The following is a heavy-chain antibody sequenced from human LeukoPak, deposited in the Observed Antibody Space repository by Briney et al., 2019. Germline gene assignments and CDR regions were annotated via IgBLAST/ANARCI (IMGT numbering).Heavy chain of an antibody. CDR1: GYTFTSYG. Sequence: ASVKVSCKASGYTFTSYGINWVRQAPGQGLEWMGWISTYKGYTNYAQNLQGRVTMTTDTSASTVYLELRSLRSDDTAVYYCARTPPPTIVGAHYFDYWGQGTLVTVSS. V-gene: IGHV1-18*01. J-gene: IGHJ4*02. CDR2: ISTYKGYT. D-gene: IGHD1-26*01. CDR3: ARTPPPTIVGAHYFDY.